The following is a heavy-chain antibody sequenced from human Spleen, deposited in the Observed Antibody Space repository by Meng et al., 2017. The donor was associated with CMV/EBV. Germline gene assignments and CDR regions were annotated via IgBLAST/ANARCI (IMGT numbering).Heavy chain of an antibody. V-gene: IGHV1-3*02. CDR2: SNAGNGNT. Sequence: ASVKVSCKASGYIFTSYAMHWVRQAPGQRLEWMGWSNAGNGNTKYSQEFQGRVTITRDTSASTAYMELSSLRSEDTAVYYCARDGVSTGSDYGTYRYYGMDVWGQGTTVTVSS. CDR1: GYIFTSYA. D-gene: IGHD1-26*01. J-gene: IGHJ6*02. CDR3: ARDGVSTGSDYGTYRYYGMDV.